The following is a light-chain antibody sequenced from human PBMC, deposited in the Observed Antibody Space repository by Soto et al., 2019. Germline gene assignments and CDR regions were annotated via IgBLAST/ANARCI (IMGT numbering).Light chain of an antibody. J-gene: IGKJ2*01. CDR2: GAS. Sequence: EIVLPQSPGTLSLSPGDGATLSCRASQTVGSSFLGWYQQKPGQAPRLIMYGASNRATGIPDRFTGRGSGTAFTLTISRLDPEDFAVYYCHHYGGSPYTFGQGTKLEI. CDR3: HHYGGSPYT. CDR1: QTVGSSF. V-gene: IGKV3-20*01.